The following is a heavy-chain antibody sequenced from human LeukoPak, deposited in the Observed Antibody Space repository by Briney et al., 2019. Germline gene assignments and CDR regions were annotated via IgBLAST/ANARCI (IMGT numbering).Heavy chain of an antibody. CDR2: IKQDGSEK. CDR3: ARDVSDENGSSSRIHLDS. J-gene: IGHJ4*02. V-gene: IGHV3-7*01. Sequence: PGGSLRLSCAASGFRFRNNWMTWDRQAPGKGLEWVANIKQDGSEKYYVDSVKGRFTISRDNAKNSLFLQMNGLRAEDSAVYYCARDVSDENGSSSRIHLDSWGQGTLVSVSS. CDR1: GFRFRNNW. D-gene: IGHD6-6*01.